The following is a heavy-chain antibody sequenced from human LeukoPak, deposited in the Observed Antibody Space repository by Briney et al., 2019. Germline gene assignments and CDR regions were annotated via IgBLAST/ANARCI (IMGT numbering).Heavy chain of an antibody. CDR2: INSDGSST. D-gene: IGHD2-21*02. Sequence: GGSLRLSCAASGFTFSIYWMHCVRHAPGKGLVWVSRINSDGSSTSYADSVKGRFTISRDHAKNSLYLQMNSLRAEDTALYYCAKERTVVVTATFDYWGQGTLVTVSS. V-gene: IGHV3-74*01. J-gene: IGHJ4*02. CDR1: GFTFSIYW. CDR3: AKERTVVVTATFDY.